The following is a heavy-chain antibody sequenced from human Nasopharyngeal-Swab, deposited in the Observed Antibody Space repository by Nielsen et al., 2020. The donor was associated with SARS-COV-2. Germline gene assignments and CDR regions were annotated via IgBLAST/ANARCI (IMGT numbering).Heavy chain of an antibody. CDR2: ISYDGSNK. CDR3: ARDQLGDTAMVTLDY. V-gene: IGHV3-30*04. D-gene: IGHD5-18*01. CDR1: GFTFSSYA. J-gene: IGHJ4*02. Sequence: GESLKISCAASGFTFSSYAMHWVRQAPGKGLEWVAVISYDGSNKYYADSVKGRFTISRDNSKNTLYLQMNSLRAKDTAVYYCARDQLGDTAMVTLDYWGQGTLVTVSS.